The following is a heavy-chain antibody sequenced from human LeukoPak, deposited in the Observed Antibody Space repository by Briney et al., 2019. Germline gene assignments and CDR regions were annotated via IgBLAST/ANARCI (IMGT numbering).Heavy chain of an antibody. CDR1: CGSFSGYY. D-gene: IGHD1-26*01. Sequence: SETLSLTCAVYCGSFSGYYWSWIRQPPGKGLEWIGEINHSGSTNYNPSLKSRVTISVDTSKNQFSLKLSSVTAADTAVYYCAREVGATGFGKAFDYWGQGTLVTVSS. CDR3: AREVGATGFGKAFDY. J-gene: IGHJ4*02. CDR2: INHSGST. V-gene: IGHV4-34*01.